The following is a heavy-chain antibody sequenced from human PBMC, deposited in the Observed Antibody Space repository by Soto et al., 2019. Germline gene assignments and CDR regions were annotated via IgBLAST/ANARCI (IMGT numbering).Heavy chain of an antibody. CDR2: IYHSGSN. CDR1: VCSISSGGYS. J-gene: IGHJ4*02. Sequence: TLSLTCAVSVCSISSGGYSWSWIRQPPGKGLECIGYIYHSGSNYYNPSLKSRVTISVDRSKNQFSLKLSSVTAADTAVYYCARGRRFEYWGKGTMVTVSS. CDR3: ARGRRFEY. V-gene: IGHV4-30-2*01.